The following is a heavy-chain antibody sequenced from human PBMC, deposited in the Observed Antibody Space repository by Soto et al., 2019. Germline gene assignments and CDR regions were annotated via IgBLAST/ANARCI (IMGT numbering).Heavy chain of an antibody. J-gene: IGHJ5*02. D-gene: IGHD3-9*01. CDR3: ARYHILTGPDYHPNCFEP. V-gene: IGHV4-59*01. Sequence: ASETLSLTCTVSGGSISSYYWGWIRQPPGKGLEWIGYMSYSGSTTYNPSLKSRVTIFVDTSKNQFSLKLSSVTAADTAVYYCARYHILTGPDYHPNCFEPWGQGTLVPVSS. CDR2: MSYSGST. CDR1: GGSISSYY.